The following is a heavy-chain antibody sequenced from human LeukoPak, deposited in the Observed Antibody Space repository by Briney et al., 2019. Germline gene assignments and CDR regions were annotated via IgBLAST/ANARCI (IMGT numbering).Heavy chain of an antibody. V-gene: IGHV3-53*01. CDR3: ARHLSGDDI. D-gene: IGHD4-17*01. CDR2: IYSDGST. J-gene: IGHJ3*02. CDR1: GFIVSSNY. Sequence: GGSLRLSCAASGFIVSSNYMSWVRQAPGKGLEWVSIIYSDGSTYYADSVKGRFTISRDNSKNTLYLQMNSLRVEDTAVYYCARHLSGDDIWGQGTMVTVSS.